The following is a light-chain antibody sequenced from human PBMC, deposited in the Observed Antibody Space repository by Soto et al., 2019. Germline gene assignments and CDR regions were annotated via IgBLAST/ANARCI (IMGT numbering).Light chain of an antibody. CDR1: NSDVGGYNY. J-gene: IGLJ1*01. Sequence: QSVLTQPPSASWSPGQSVTISCTGTNSDVGGYNYVSWYQQYPGKAPKLIIYEVNERPSGVPDRFSGSKSGNTASLTVSGLQTADEADYYCSSYAGSNWYVFGTGTKVT. V-gene: IGLV2-8*01. CDR3: SSYAGSNWYV. CDR2: EVN.